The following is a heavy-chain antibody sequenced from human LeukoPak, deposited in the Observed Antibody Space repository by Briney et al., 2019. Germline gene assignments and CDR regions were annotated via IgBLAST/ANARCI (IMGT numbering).Heavy chain of an antibody. CDR1: GFTVSSNY. D-gene: IGHD2-2*03. J-gene: IGHJ4*02. V-gene: IGHV3-53*01. CDR3: ARDGYCSSTSCYLTD. CDR2: IYSGGST. Sequence: GGSLRLSCAASGFTVSSNYMSWVRQAPGKGLEWVSVIYSGGSTYYADSVKGRFTISGDNSKNTLYLQMNSLRAEDTAVYYCARDGYCSSTSCYLTDWGQGTLVTVSS.